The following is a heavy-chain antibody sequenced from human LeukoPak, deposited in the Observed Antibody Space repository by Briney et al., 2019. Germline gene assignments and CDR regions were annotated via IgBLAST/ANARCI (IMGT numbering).Heavy chain of an antibody. J-gene: IGHJ4*02. D-gene: IGHD3-22*01. Sequence: PGGSLRLSCAASGFTFSSYAMSWVRQVPGKGLEWVSAISGSGGSTYYADSVKGRFTISRDNSKNTLYLQMNSLRAEDTAVYYCAKHYYDSSGESDYWGQGTLVTVSS. CDR1: GFTFSSYA. CDR2: ISGSGGST. CDR3: AKHYYDSSGESDY. V-gene: IGHV3-23*01.